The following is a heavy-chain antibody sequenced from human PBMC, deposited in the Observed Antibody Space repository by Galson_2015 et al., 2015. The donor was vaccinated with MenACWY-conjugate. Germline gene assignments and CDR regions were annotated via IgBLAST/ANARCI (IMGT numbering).Heavy chain of an antibody. CDR2: IYPGDSDI. D-gene: IGHD4-23*01. CDR1: GYRFSSYW. V-gene: IGHV5-51*01. Sequence: QSGAEVKKSGESLKISCKGSGYRFSSYWIGWVRQMSGKDLEWMGVIYPGDSDIRYSPSFQGQVTISADKSISTAYLQWSSLKASDTAMYYCARHKSATVVTLSEGGMDVWGQGTTVTVSS. J-gene: IGHJ6*02. CDR3: ARHKSATVVTLSEGGMDV.